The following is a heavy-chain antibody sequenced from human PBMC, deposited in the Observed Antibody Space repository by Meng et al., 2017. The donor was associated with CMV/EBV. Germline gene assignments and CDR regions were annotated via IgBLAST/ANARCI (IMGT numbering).Heavy chain of an antibody. CDR1: GFTVSSNY. CDR3: ARAGYPDPFDY. CDR2: IYSGGST. J-gene: IGHJ4*02. D-gene: IGHD3-16*02. V-gene: IGHV3-53*01. Sequence: GESLKISCAASGFTVSSNYMSWVRQAPGKGLEWVSVIYSGGSTYYADSVKGRFTISRDNAKNSLYLQMNSLRAEDTAVYYCARAGYPDPFDYWGQGTLVTSPQ.